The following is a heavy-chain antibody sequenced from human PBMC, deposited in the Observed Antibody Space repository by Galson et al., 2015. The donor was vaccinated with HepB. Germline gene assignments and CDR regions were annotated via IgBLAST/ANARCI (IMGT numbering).Heavy chain of an antibody. D-gene: IGHD3-16*01. V-gene: IGHV1-18*04. Sequence: QSGAEVKKPGASVKVSCKASGYTFTSYGISWVRQAPGQGLEWMGWISAYNGNTNYAQKLQGRVTMTTDTSTSTAYMELRSLRSDDTAVYYCARLYYDYVWGSYGLDYWGQGTLVTVSS. J-gene: IGHJ4*02. CDR2: ISAYNGNT. CDR1: GYTFTSYG. CDR3: ARLYYDYVWGSYGLDY.